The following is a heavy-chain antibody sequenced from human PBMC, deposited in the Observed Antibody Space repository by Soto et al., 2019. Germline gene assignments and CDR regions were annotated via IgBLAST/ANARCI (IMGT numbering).Heavy chain of an antibody. Sequence: VGSLKISCKGSGYSFTSYWIGWVRQMPGKGLEWMGIIYPVDSDTRYSPSFHDQGTIAAEQSISPAYLKWSSLNASDTAMYYCARASCIVVVAAALRNGMDVWGQGTTVTVSS. CDR3: ARASCIVVVAAALRNGMDV. D-gene: IGHD2-2*01. J-gene: IGHJ6*02. CDR1: GYSFTSYW. CDR2: IYPVDSDT. V-gene: IGHV5-51*01.